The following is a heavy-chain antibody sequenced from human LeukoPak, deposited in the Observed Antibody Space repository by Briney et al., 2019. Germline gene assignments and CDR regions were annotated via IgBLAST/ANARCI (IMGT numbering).Heavy chain of an antibody. V-gene: IGHV1-18*01. Sequence: GASVKVSCKASGYTFTSYGISWVRQAPGQGLEWMGWISAYNGNTNYAQKLQGRVTMTTDTSTSTAYMELRSLRSDDTAVYYCARVRAIFGVVIKLSYGMDVWGQGTTVTVSS. CDR2: ISAYNGNT. CDR1: GYTFTSYG. CDR3: ARVRAIFGVVIKLSYGMDV. J-gene: IGHJ6*02. D-gene: IGHD3-3*01.